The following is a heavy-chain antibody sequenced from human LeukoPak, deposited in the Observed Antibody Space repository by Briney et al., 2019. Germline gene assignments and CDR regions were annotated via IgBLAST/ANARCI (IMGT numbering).Heavy chain of an antibody. CDR2: INPNSGGT. Sequence: ASVKVSCKASGYTFTGYYIHWVRQAPGQGLEWMGWINPNSGGTNYAQKFQGRVTMTRDTSISTAYMELSRLRSDDTAVYYCARGPRYIVVVPAAIRFDYWGQGTLVTVSS. J-gene: IGHJ4*02. V-gene: IGHV1-2*02. CDR3: ARGPRYIVVVPAAIRFDY. D-gene: IGHD2-2*02. CDR1: GYTFTGYY.